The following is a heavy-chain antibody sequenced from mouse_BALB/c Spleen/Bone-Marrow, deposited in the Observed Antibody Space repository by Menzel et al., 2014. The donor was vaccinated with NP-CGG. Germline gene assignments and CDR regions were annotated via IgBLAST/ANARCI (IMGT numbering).Heavy chain of an antibody. J-gene: IGHJ4*01. D-gene: IGHD2-1*01. CDR1: GYTFSNYW. CDR2: INPSTGYT. CDR3: ARSRGKYAMDY. V-gene: IGHV1-7*01. Sequence: VHVEESGAELAKPWASVKMSCKASGYTFSNYWMHWVKQRPGQGLEWIGYINPSTGYTEYNQKFKDKATLTADKSSSTAYMQLSSLTSEDSAVYYCARSRGKYAMDYWGQGTSVTVSS.